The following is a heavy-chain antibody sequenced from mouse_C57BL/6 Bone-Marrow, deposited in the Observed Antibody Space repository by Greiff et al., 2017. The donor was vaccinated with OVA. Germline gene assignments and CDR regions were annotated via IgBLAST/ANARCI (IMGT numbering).Heavy chain of an antibody. D-gene: IGHD2-4*01. CDR2: IDPENGDT. Sequence: EVQLQQSGAELVRPGASVKLSCTASGFNIKDDYMHWVKQRPEQGLEWIGWIDPENGDTEYASKFQGKATITADTSSNTAYLQLSSLTSEDTAVYYCTSDYDRALYYFDYWGQGTTLTVSS. CDR1: GFNIKDDY. J-gene: IGHJ2*01. CDR3: TSDYDRALYYFDY. V-gene: IGHV14-4*01.